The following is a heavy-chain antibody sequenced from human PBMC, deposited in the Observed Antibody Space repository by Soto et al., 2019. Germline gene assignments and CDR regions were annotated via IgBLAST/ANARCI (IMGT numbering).Heavy chain of an antibody. CDR1: GGSISSSNW. D-gene: IGHD6-13*01. J-gene: IGHJ5*02. CDR2: IYHSGST. Sequence: PSETLSLTCAVSGGSISSSNWWSWVRQPPGKGLEWIGEIYHSGSTNYNPSLKSRVTISVDKSKNQFSLKLSSVTAADTAVYYCAAGGIAAAGHNWFDPWGQGTLVTVSS. V-gene: IGHV4-4*02. CDR3: AAGGIAAAGHNWFDP.